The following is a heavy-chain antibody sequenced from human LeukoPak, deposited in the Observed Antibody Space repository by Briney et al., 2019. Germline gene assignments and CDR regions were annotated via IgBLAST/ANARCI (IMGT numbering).Heavy chain of an antibody. Sequence: PSETLSLTCTVSGASISSYYWSWIRQPPGKGLEWIGYIYYSGSTNYNPSLKSRVTISVDTSKNQFSLKLSSVTAADTAVYYWARGGVVVPAAIGSYYMDVWGKGTTVTVSS. CDR1: GASISSYY. CDR3: ARGGVVVPAAIGSYYMDV. D-gene: IGHD2-2*01. CDR2: IYYSGST. J-gene: IGHJ6*03. V-gene: IGHV4-59*01.